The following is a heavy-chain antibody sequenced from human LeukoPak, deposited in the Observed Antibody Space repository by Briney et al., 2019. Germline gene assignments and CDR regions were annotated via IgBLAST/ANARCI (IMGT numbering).Heavy chain of an antibody. CDR3: AKDQGLYND. J-gene: IGHJ4*02. CDR1: GFTFISYG. CDR2: IIGSGGST. Sequence: GGSLRLSFAASGFTFISYGMSWVGQAPGKGLEGASAIIGSGGSTYYADSGKGRFTISRNNSKNTLYLQMNSLRAEDTAVYYCAKDQGLYNDWGQGTLVTVSS. V-gene: IGHV3-23*01. D-gene: IGHD1-14*01.